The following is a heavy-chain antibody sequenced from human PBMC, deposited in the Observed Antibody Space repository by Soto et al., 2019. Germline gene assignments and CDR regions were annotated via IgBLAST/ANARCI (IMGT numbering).Heavy chain of an antibody. CDR3: ARDVFLAANWTDVPAVDY. CDR1: GFTFSSYS. D-gene: IGHD1-20*01. J-gene: IGHJ4*02. Sequence: EVQLVESGGGLVKPGGSLRLSCAASGFTFSSYSMNWVRQAPGKGLEWVSSISSSSSYIYYADSVKGRFTISRDNAKNSLYLQMNSLRAEDTAVYYCARDVFLAANWTDVPAVDYWGQGTLVTVSS. V-gene: IGHV3-21*01. CDR2: ISSSSSYI.